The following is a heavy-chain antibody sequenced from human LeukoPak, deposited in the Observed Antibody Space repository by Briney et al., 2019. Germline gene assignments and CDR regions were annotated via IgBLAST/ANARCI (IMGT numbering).Heavy chain of an antibody. V-gene: IGHV1-46*01. CDR3: ARRDYNGNSEIDY. CDR1: GYTFISYH. Sequence: ASVKVSCKASGYTFISYHMHWVRQAPGQGLEWMGIINPSGGNTRYAQKFQGRLTMTRDTFTSTVHMEPSSLRSEDTAVYYCARRDYNGNSEIDYWGQGTLVIVSS. J-gene: IGHJ4*02. D-gene: IGHD4-23*01. CDR2: INPSGGNT.